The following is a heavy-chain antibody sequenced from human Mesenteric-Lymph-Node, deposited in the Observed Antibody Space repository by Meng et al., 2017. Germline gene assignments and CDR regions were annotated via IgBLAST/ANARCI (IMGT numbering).Heavy chain of an antibody. D-gene: IGHD4-23*01. Sequence: GESLKISCAASGFTFSDYYMNWVRQAPGKGLEWVSSISSSSTIYYADSVKGRFTISRDNAKDSLYLQMNSLRADDTAVYYCARDGNYGGNHDYWGQGTLVTVSS. CDR1: GFTFSDYY. CDR3: ARDGNYGGNHDY. CDR2: ISSSSTI. J-gene: IGHJ4*02. V-gene: IGHV3-69-1*02.